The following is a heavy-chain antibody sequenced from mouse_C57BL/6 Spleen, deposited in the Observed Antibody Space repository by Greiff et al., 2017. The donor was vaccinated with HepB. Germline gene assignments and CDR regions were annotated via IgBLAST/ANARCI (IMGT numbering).Heavy chain of an antibody. Sequence: EVQRVESGGGLVQPGGSLKLSCAASGFTFSDYYMYWVRQTPEKRLDWVAYISNGGGSTYYPETVKGRFTISRDNAKNTLYLQMSRLKSEDTAMYYCARHEATVDWYFDVWGTGTTVTVSS. D-gene: IGHD1-1*01. J-gene: IGHJ1*03. CDR2: ISNGGGST. CDR1: GFTFSDYY. CDR3: ARHEATVDWYFDV. V-gene: IGHV5-12*01.